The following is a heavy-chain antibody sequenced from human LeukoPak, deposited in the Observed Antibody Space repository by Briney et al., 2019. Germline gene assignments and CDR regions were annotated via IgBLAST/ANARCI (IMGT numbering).Heavy chain of an antibody. CDR1: GFTFSSYS. CDR2: ISSSSSDI. CDR3: ATETGYNYGFDH. D-gene: IGHD5-18*01. Sequence: GGSLRLSCAAAGFTFSSYSMNWVRQAPGKGLEWVSSISSSSSDIYYGDSVKGRFTISRDNAKNSLYLQMNSLRAEDTAVYYCATETGYNYGFDHWGQGTLVTVSS. V-gene: IGHV3-21*01. J-gene: IGHJ5*02.